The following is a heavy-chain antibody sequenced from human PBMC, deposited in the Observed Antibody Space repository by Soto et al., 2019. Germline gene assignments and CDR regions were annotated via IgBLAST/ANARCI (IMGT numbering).Heavy chain of an antibody. J-gene: IGHJ4*02. V-gene: IGHV3-30-3*01. CDR1: GFTFSSYA. D-gene: IGHD3-10*01. CDR2: ISYDGSNK. CDR3: ARAGPIIGDFDY. Sequence: QVQLVESGGGVVQPGRSLRLSCAAAGFTFSSYAMHGVRQAPGKGLEWVAVISYDGSNKYYADSVKGRFTISRDNSKNTLYLQMNSLRAEDTAVYYCARAGPIIGDFDYWGQGTLVTVSS.